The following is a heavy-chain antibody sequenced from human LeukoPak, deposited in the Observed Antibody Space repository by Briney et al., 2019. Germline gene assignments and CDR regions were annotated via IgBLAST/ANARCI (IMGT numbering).Heavy chain of an antibody. Sequence: VASLKVSCKVSGYTLTELSMDWVRQAPGKGLEWMGGFDPEDGETIYAQKFQGRVIMSQDTSTDTAYMELSSLRSEDTAVYYCATDLNHYVWGSYYWTLKNYWGQGTLVTVSS. D-gene: IGHD3-16*01. V-gene: IGHV1-24*01. J-gene: IGHJ4*02. CDR3: ATDLNHYVWGSYYWTLKNY. CDR2: FDPEDGET. CDR1: GYTLTELS.